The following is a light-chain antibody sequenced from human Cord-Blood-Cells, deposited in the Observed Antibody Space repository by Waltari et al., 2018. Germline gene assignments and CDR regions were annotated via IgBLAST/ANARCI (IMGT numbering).Light chain of an antibody. CDR3: CSYAGSSTFVV. CDR2: EGS. V-gene: IGLV2-23*03. J-gene: IGLJ2*01. CDR1: SSDVGSFNL. Sequence: QSALTQPASVSGSHGQSITISCTGTSSDVGSFNLFSWYQQHPGKAPKLMIYEGSKRPSGVSNRFSGSKSGNTASLTISGLQAEDEADYYCCSYAGSSTFVVFGGGTKLTVL.